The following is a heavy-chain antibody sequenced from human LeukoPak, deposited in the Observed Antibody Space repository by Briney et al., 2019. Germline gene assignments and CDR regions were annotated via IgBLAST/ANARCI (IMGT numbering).Heavy chain of an antibody. CDR1: GFTFSSYA. Sequence: GGSLRLSCAASGFTFSSYALSWVRQAPGKGLEWVSAISDSGDYTYYADSVKGRFTISRDNSKNTLYLQMNSLRAEDTAVYYCSNGARTYDSSGYLRWLDYWGQGTLVTVSS. CDR3: SNGARTYDSSGYLRWLDY. J-gene: IGHJ4*02. V-gene: IGHV3-23*01. CDR2: ISDSGDYT. D-gene: IGHD3-22*01.